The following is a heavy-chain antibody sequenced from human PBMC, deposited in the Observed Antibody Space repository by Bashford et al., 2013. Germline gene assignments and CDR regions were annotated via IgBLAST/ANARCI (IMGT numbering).Heavy chain of an antibody. D-gene: IGHD2-15*01. CDR2: ISTSTGHT. CDR3: ARVFCSGGSCYLEGWFDP. J-gene: IGHJ5*02. CDR1: GYTFTSYG. Sequence: ASVKVSCKASGYTFTSYGITWVRQAPGQGLEWMGWISTSTGHTNYAQKLQGRVTMTTDTSTSTAYMELRSLRSDDTAVYYCARVFCSGGSCYLEGWFDPWGQGTLVTVSS. V-gene: IGHV1-18*01.